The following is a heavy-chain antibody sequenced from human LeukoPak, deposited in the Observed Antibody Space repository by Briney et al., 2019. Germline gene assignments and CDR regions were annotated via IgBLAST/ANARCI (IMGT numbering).Heavy chain of an antibody. J-gene: IGHJ4*02. Sequence: SETLSLTCTVSGGSISSSSYYWGWIRQPPGKGLEWIGSIYYSGSTYYNPSLKSRVTISVDTSKNQFSLKLSSVTAADTAVYYCASRTRYYYDSSGYLAVDYWGQGTLVTVSS. V-gene: IGHV4-39*07. D-gene: IGHD3-22*01. CDR2: IYYSGST. CDR1: GGSISSSSYY. CDR3: ASRTRYYYDSSGYLAVDY.